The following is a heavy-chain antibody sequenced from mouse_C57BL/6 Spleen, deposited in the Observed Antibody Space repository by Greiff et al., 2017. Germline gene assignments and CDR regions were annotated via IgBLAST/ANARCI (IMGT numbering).Heavy chain of an antibody. CDR1: RYTFTDYN. CDR2: INPNNGGT. D-gene: IGHD2-1*01. V-gene: IGHV1-22*01. Sequence: EVQLQQSGPELVKPGASVKMSCKASRYTFTDYNMHWVKQSHGKSLEWIGYINPNNGGTSYNQKFKGKATLTVNKSSSTAYMELRSLTSEDSAVYYCARGDGKTYYAMDYWGQGTSVTVSS. CDR3: ARGDGKTYYAMDY. J-gene: IGHJ4*01.